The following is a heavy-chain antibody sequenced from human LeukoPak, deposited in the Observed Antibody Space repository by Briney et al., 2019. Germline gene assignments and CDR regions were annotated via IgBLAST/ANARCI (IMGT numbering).Heavy chain of an antibody. J-gene: IGHJ4*02. D-gene: IGHD2-2*01. CDR3: ARDGGYCSSISCHFDY. CDR2: IRYDGSNK. Sequence: GGSLRLSCAASGFTFSSYGMHWVRQAPGKGLEWVAFIRYDGSNKYYADSVKGRFTISRDNSKNTLYLQMNSLRAEDTAVYYCARDGGYCSSISCHFDYWGQGTLVTVSS. V-gene: IGHV3-30*02. CDR1: GFTFSSYG.